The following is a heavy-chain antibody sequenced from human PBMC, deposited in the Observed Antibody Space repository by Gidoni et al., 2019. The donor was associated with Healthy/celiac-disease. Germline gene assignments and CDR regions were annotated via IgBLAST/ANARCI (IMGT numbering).Heavy chain of an antibody. J-gene: IGHJ6*02. CDR2: TYYRSKWYN. V-gene: IGHV6-1*01. D-gene: IGHD6-13*01. CDR1: GDSVSSNSAA. Sequence: QVQLQQSGPGLVKPSQTLSLTCAISGDSVSSNSAAWNWIRQSPSRGLEWLGRTYYRSKWYNDYAVSVKSRITINPDTSKNQFSLQLNSVTPEDTAVYYCARFPCKGSCQRGYYGMDVWGQGTTVTVSS. CDR3: ARFPCKGSCQRGYYGMDV.